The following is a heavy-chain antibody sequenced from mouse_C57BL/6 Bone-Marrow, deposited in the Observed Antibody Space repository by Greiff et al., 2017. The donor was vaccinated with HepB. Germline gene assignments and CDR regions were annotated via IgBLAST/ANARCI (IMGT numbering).Heavy chain of an antibody. D-gene: IGHD1-1*01. CDR1: GYSITSGYY. J-gene: IGHJ1*03. CDR2: ISYDGSN. V-gene: IGHV3-6*01. Sequence: EVKLQESGPGLVKPSQSLSLTCSVPGYSITSGYYWNWIRQFPGNKLEWMGYISYDGSNNYNPSLKNRISITRDTSKNQFFLKLNSVTTEDTATYYCARGTTVVKWYFDVWGTGTTVTVSS. CDR3: ARGTTVVKWYFDV.